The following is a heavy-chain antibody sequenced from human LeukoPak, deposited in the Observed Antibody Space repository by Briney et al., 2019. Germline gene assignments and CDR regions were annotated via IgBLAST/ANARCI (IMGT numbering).Heavy chain of an antibody. Sequence: ASVKVSCKASSYTFTSYGISWVRQPPRQGREWMGWISAYNGNTNYAQKLQGRVTMTTDTSTSTAYMQLRRLRSDDTAVYYCARDGGSSWYGIDYWGQGTLVTVSS. D-gene: IGHD6-13*01. CDR3: ARDGGSSWYGIDY. CDR2: ISAYNGNT. CDR1: SYTFTSYG. J-gene: IGHJ4*02. V-gene: IGHV1-18*01.